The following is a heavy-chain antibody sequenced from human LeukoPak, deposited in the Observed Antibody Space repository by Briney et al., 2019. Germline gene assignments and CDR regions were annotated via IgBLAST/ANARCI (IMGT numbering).Heavy chain of an antibody. CDR1: GFTFSSFA. CDR3: AKEGGGSDWSYFDS. J-gene: IGHJ4*02. CDR2: ISIDGSNQ. D-gene: IGHD6-19*01. Sequence: QPGRSLRLSCAASGFTFSSFAMHWVRQAPGKGLEWVAVISIDGSNQHYEDSVEGRFTISRDSSKNTLHLQMNSLRAEDTAVYYCAKEGGGSDWSYFDSWGQGTLVTVSS. V-gene: IGHV3-30*18.